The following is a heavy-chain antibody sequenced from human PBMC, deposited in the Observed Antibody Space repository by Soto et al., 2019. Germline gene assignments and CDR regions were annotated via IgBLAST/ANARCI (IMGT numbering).Heavy chain of an antibody. D-gene: IGHD4-4*01. CDR3: AREPLPYYSNPLNYYYYGMDV. V-gene: IGHV1-69*01. J-gene: IGHJ6*02. CDR1: GGTFSSYA. CDR2: IIPIFGTA. Sequence: QVQLVQSGAEVKKPGSSVKVSCKASGGTFSSYAISWVRQAPGQGLEWMGGIIPIFGTANYAQKFQGRVTITADESTSTAYMELSSLRSEDTAVYYCAREPLPYYSNPLNYYYYGMDVWGQGTTVTVSS.